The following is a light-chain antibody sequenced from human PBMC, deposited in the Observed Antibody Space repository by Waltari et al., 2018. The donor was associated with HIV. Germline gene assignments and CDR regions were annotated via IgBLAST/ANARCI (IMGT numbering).Light chain of an antibody. CDR2: SNN. CDR3: AAWDGSLNGRV. Sequence: QSVLTQPPSASGTPGQRVTISCSGSSSNIGSNTLNWYQQLPGTAPKLLLYSNNHRPSGVPDRFSGSKSGTSASLAISGLQSEDEADYYCAAWDGSLNGRVFGGGTKLTVL. CDR1: SSNIGSNT. J-gene: IGLJ3*02. V-gene: IGLV1-44*01.